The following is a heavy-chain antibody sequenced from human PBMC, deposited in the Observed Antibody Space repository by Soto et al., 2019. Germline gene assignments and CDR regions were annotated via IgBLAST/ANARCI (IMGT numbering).Heavy chain of an antibody. J-gene: IGHJ6*02. D-gene: IGHD2-2*01. CDR3: ARVDCSSTSCYGPYYYYGMDV. CDR2: ISSSGSTI. V-gene: IGHV3-48*03. Sequence: PGGSLRLSCAASGFTFSSYEMNWVRQAPGKGLEWVSYISSSGSTIYYADSVKGRFTISRDNAKNSLYLQMNSLRAEDTAVYYCARVDCSSTSCYGPYYYYGMDVWGHGTTMTVYS. CDR1: GFTFSSYE.